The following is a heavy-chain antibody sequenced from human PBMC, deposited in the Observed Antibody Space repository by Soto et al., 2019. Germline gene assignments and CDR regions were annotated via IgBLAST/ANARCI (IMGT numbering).Heavy chain of an antibody. J-gene: IGHJ5*02. Sequence: QVPLVESGGGVVQPGRSLRLSCAASGFTFSSYAMHWVRQAPGKGLEWVAVISYDGSNKYYADSVKGRFTISRDNSKNTLYLQMNSLRAEDTAVYYCARDRYCSGGSCKYNWFDPWGQGTLVTVSS. CDR1: GFTFSSYA. CDR2: ISYDGSNK. D-gene: IGHD2-15*01. V-gene: IGHV3-30-3*01. CDR3: ARDRYCSGGSCKYNWFDP.